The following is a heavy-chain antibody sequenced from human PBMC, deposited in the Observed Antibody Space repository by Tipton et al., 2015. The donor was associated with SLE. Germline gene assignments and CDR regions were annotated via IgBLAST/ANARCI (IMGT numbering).Heavy chain of an antibody. CDR1: GGSFSGYY. J-gene: IGHJ4*02. Sequence: TLSLTCTVYGGSFSGYYWSWIRQPPGKGLEWIGEINHSGSTNYNPSLKSRVTISVDTSKNQFSLKLSSVTAADTAVYYCARGGTQGFWVIAIQARYFDYWGQGTLVTVSS. D-gene: IGHD2-21*01. V-gene: IGHV4-34*01. CDR2: INHSGST. CDR3: ARGGTQGFWVIAIQARYFDY.